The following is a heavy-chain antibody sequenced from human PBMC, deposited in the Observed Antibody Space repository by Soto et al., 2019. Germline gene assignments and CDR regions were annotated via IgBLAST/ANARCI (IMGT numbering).Heavy chain of an antibody. CDR2: ISYDGSNK. V-gene: IGHV3-30-3*01. CDR1: GFTFSSYA. CDR3: ARALGYCSSTSCYTLDY. D-gene: IGHD2-2*02. Sequence: QVQLVESGGGVVQPGRSLRLSCAASGFTFSSYAMHWVRQAPGKGLEWVAVISYDGSNKYYADSVKGRFTISRDNCKNTLYLQMNSLRAEDTAVYYCARALGYCSSTSCYTLDYWGQGTLVTVSS. J-gene: IGHJ4*02.